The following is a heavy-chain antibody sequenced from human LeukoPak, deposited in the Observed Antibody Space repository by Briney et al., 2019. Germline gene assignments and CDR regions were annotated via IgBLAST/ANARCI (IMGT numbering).Heavy chain of an antibody. D-gene: IGHD3-22*01. V-gene: IGHV5-51*01. Sequence: GESLKISCRCSGYSFTSYWIGWVRQMPGKGLEWMGIIYPGDSDTRYSPSFQGQVTISADKSISTAYLQWSSLKASDTAMYYCARLAGDYDSSGYYYDYWGQGTLVTVSS. CDR1: GYSFTSYW. CDR2: IYPGDSDT. J-gene: IGHJ4*02. CDR3: ARLAGDYDSSGYYYDY.